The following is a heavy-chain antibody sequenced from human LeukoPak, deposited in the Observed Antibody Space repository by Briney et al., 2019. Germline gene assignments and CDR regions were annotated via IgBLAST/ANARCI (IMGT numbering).Heavy chain of an antibody. J-gene: IGHJ6*02. CDR2: IYPGDSDT. CDR1: GYSFTSSW. D-gene: IGHD2-2*01. CDR3: ARLGCSSTSCPYYYYYGMDV. Sequence: GESLKISCKGSGYSFTSSWIGWVRQMPGKGLEWMGIIYPGDSDTRYSPSFQGQVTISADKSISTAYLQWSSLKASDTAMYYCARLGCSSTSCPYYYYYGMDVWGQGTTVTVSS. V-gene: IGHV5-51*01.